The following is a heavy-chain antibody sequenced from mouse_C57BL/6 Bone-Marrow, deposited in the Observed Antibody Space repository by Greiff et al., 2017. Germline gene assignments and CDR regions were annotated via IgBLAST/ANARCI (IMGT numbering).Heavy chain of an antibody. CDR2: IDPENGDT. Sequence: EVQVVESGAELVRPGASVKLSCTASGFNIKDDYMHWVKQRPEQGLEWIGWIDPENGDTEYASKFQGKATITADTSSNTAYLQLSSLTSEDTAVYYCTTRDYSNPSAYWGQGTLVTVSA. CDR1: GFNIKDDY. D-gene: IGHD2-5*01. V-gene: IGHV14-4*01. CDR3: TTRDYSNPSAY. J-gene: IGHJ3*01.